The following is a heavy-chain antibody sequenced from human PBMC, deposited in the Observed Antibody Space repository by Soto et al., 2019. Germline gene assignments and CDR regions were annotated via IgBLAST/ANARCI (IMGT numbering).Heavy chain of an antibody. D-gene: IGHD2-2*02. CDR1: GGSISSSSYY. V-gene: IGHV4-39*01. CDR3: ARHVLVPAAIGGMDV. Sequence: QLQLLESGPGLVEPSETLSPTCTVSGGSISSSSYYWGWIRQPPGKGLEWIGSIYYTGSTYYNPSLKSRVTISVDTSKNQFSRKVSSVTAADTAVYYCARHVLVPAAIGGMDVWGQGTTVTVCS. J-gene: IGHJ6*02. CDR2: IYYTGST.